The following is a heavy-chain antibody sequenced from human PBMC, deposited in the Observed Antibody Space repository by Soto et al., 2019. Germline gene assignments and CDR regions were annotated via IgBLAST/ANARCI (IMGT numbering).Heavy chain of an antibody. V-gene: IGHV3-30*18. D-gene: IGHD3-3*01. CDR1: GFTFSSYG. CDR3: AKDPENFWSGYYTAHWFDP. J-gene: IGHJ5*02. Sequence: QVQLVESGGGVVQPGRSLRLSCAASGFTFSSYGMHWVRQAPGKGLEWVAVISYDGSNKYYADSVKGRFTISRDNSKNTLYLQMISLRAEDTAVYYCAKDPENFWSGYYTAHWFDPWGQGTLVTVSS. CDR2: ISYDGSNK.